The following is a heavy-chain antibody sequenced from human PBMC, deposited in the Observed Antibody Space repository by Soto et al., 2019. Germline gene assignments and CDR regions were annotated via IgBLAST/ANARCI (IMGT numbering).Heavy chain of an antibody. D-gene: IGHD6-13*01. V-gene: IGHV3-21*01. Sequence: PGGSLRLSCAASGFTFSSYSMNWVRQAPGKGLGWVSSISSSSSYIYYADSVKGRFTISRDNAKNSLYLQMNSLRAEDTAVYYCARVSGAAAGPWGQGTLVTVSS. CDR3: ARVSGAAAGP. CDR1: GFTFSSYS. CDR2: ISSSSSYI. J-gene: IGHJ5*02.